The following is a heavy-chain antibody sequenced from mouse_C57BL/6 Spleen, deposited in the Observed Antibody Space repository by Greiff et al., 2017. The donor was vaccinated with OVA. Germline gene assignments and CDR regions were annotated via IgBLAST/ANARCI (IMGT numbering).Heavy chain of an antibody. CDR1: GYAFSSSW. J-gene: IGHJ2*01. D-gene: IGHD2-5*01. CDR3: AREGYYSNYGDFDY. Sequence: VQLQQSGPELVKPGASVKISCKASGYAFSSSWMNWVKQRPGKGLEWIGRIYPGDGDTNYNGKFKGKATLTADKSSSTAYMQLSSLTSEDSAVYFCAREGYYSNYGDFDYWGQGTTLTVSS. CDR2: IYPGDGDT. V-gene: IGHV1-82*01.